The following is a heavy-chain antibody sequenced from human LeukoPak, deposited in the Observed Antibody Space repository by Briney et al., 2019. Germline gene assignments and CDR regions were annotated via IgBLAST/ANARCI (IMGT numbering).Heavy chain of an antibody. Sequence: SGPTLLNPTHTLTLTCSFSGFSLTATRVGVGWIRQPPGKALEWLTLIYWDDEKRYSPSLKSRLTITKDTSKNQLVLTMTNMDPVDTATYYCAHMTTVVTSFDYWGQGTLVTVSS. V-gene: IGHV2-5*02. D-gene: IGHD4-23*01. CDR2: IYWDDEK. CDR3: AHMTTVVTSFDY. J-gene: IGHJ4*02. CDR1: GFSLTATRVG.